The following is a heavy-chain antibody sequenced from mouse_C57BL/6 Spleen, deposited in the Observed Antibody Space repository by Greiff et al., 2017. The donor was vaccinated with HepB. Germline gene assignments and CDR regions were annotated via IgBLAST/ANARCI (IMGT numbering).Heavy chain of an antibody. J-gene: IGHJ2*01. CDR1: GYTFTSYW. Sequence: QVQLKQPGAELVMPGASVKLSCKASGYTFTSYWMHWVKQRPGQGLEWIGEIDPSDSYTNYNQKFKGKSTLTVDKSSSTAYMQLSSLTSEDSAVYYCARSDGSSWIDYWGQGTTLTGSS. V-gene: IGHV1-69*01. CDR3: ARSDGSSWIDY. CDR2: IDPSDSYT. D-gene: IGHD1-1*01.